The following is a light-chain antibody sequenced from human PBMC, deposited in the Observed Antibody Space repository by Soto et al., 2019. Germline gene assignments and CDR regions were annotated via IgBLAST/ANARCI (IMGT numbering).Light chain of an antibody. CDR1: QTITNW. CDR2: DAS. J-gene: IGKJ1*01. CDR3: QQYKSFWT. V-gene: IGKV1-5*01. Sequence: DIQMTQSPSTLSASLGDRVTITCRSSQTITNWLAWYQQKPGKAPRLLIYDASSLESWVPSRFSGSGSGTEFTLTISSLQSEDFATYYCQQYKSFWTFGQGTKVDIK.